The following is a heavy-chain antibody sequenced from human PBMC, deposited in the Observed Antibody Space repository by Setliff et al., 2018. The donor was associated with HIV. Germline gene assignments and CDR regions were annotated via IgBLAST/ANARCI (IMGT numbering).Heavy chain of an antibody. CDR3: ARLRNYDFWSEY. Sequence: ASVKVSCKASGYTFTSYALHWVRQAPGQRLEWMGWINAGNGNTKYSQKFQGRVTIARDTSASTAYMEVSSLRSEDTAVYYCARLRNYDFWSEYWGQGTLVTVSS. CDR1: GYTFTSYA. V-gene: IGHV1-3*01. J-gene: IGHJ4*02. D-gene: IGHD3-3*01. CDR2: INAGNGNT.